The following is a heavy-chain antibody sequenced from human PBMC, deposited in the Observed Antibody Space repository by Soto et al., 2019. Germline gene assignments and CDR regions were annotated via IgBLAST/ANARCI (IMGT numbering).Heavy chain of an antibody. V-gene: IGHV1-69*05. CDR1: GDTFSNYV. J-gene: IGHJ3*02. CDR3: ARETSAPGTFREDASDI. CDR2: IVPIFRTA. Sequence: QVQLVQSGAEVKKPGSSVKVACKVSGDTFSNYVINWVRQAPGQGLEWMGAIVPIFRTANYAQKFQGRVTVTSXEFTITAYMELSGLRSDDTATYYCARETSAPGTFREDASDIWGQGTLVTVSS. D-gene: IGHD6-13*01.